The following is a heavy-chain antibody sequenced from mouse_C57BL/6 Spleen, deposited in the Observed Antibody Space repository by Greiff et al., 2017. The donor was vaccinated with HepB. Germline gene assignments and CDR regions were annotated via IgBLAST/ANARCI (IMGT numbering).Heavy chain of an antibody. CDR1: GYTFTSYW. D-gene: IGHD1-1*01. V-gene: IGHV1-64*01. Sequence: QVQLQQPGAELVKPGASVKLSCKASGYTFTSYWMHWVKQRPGQGLEWIGMIHPNSGSTNYNEKFKSKATLTVDKSSSTAYMQLSSLTSEDSAVYYCATRPFTTVVATEYFDVWGTGTTVTVSS. CDR2: IHPNSGST. CDR3: ATRPFTTVVATEYFDV. J-gene: IGHJ1*03.